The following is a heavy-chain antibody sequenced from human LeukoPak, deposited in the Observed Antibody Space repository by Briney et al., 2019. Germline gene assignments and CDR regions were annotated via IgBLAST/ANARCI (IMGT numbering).Heavy chain of an antibody. CDR3: ARGGRPDY. J-gene: IGHJ4*02. V-gene: IGHV3-7*01. D-gene: IGHD3-10*01. CDR2: IKEDGREK. Sequence: GGSLRLSCAASGFTFSSYAMSWVRQAPGKGLECVANIKEDGREKYCVDSVKGRFTISRDNAKNSLYLQMSSLRAEDTAVYYCARGGRPDYWGQGTLVTVSS. CDR1: GFTFSSYA.